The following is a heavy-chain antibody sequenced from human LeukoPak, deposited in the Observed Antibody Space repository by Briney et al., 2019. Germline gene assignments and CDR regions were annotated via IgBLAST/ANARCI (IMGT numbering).Heavy chain of an antibody. D-gene: IGHD6-13*01. Sequence: SETLSLTCTVSSGSISSSSYYWGWIRQPPGKGLEWIGSIYYSGSTYYNPSLKSRVTISVDTSKNQFSLKLSSVTAADTAVYYCARQCIAAAGPYYYYYYMDVWGKGTTVTISS. CDR1: SGSISSSSYY. CDR3: ARQCIAAAGPYYYYYYMDV. V-gene: IGHV4-39*01. J-gene: IGHJ6*03. CDR2: IYYSGST.